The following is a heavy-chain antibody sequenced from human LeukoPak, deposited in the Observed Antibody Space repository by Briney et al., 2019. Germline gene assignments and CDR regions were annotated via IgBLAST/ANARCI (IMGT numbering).Heavy chain of an antibody. D-gene: IGHD4-23*01. CDR2: IIPIFGTA. CDR3: ARARYGGPFDY. CDR1: GGTFSSYA. Sequence: ASVKVSCKASGGTFSSYAISWVRQAPGQGLEWMGGIIPIFGTANYAQKFQGRVTITADESTSTAYMELSRLRSDDTAVYYCARARYGGPFDYWGQGTLVIVSS. V-gene: IGHV1-69*13. J-gene: IGHJ4*02.